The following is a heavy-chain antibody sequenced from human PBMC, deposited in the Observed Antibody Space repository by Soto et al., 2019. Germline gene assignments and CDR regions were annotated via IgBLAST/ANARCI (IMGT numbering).Heavy chain of an antibody. V-gene: IGHV3-23*01. CDR3: ARGLGYCSSTSCYIWFDY. CDR1: GFTFSTYA. J-gene: IGHJ4*02. Sequence: EVHLLESGGGLVQPGGSLRLSCAASGFTFSTYAMSWVRQAPGKGLEWVSAISGSGGSTYYADPVKGRFTISRDNSQNPMYLQMNGLRADDTSVHYCARGLGYCSSTSCYIWFDYWGQGTLVTVSS. CDR2: ISGSGGST. D-gene: IGHD2-2*02.